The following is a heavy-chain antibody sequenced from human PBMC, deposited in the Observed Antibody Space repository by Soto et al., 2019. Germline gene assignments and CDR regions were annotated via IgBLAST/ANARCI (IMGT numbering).Heavy chain of an antibody. Sequence: GASVKVSCKASGYTFTSYGISWVRQAPGQGLEWMGWISAYNGNTNYAQKLQGRVTMTTDTSTSTAYMELRSLRSDDTAVFYCAREHFSSTSCYGVPYYYYGMDVWGQGTTVTVSS. CDR3: AREHFSSTSCYGVPYYYYGMDV. J-gene: IGHJ6*02. CDR2: ISAYNGNT. CDR1: GYTFTSYG. V-gene: IGHV1-18*01. D-gene: IGHD2-2*01.